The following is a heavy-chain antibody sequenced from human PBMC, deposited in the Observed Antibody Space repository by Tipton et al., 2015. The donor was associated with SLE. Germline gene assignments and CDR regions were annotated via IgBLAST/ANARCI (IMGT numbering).Heavy chain of an antibody. CDR1: GFTVSTNY. CDR2: INSDGSST. D-gene: IGHD1-26*01. Sequence: GSLRLSCAASGFTVSTNYMSWVRQAPGKGLVWVSRINSDGSSTSYADSVKGRFTTSRDNAKNTLYLQMSSLRAEDTAVYYCAKDGEWETGGMDVWGQGTTVTVSS. V-gene: IGHV3-74*01. J-gene: IGHJ6*02. CDR3: AKDGEWETGGMDV.